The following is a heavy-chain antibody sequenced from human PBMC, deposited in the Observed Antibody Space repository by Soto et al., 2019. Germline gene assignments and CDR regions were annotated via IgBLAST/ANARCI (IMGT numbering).Heavy chain of an antibody. CDR1: GFTFSSYA. Sequence: PGGSLRLSCSASGFTFSSYAMHWVRQAPGKGLEYVSAISSNGGSTYYADSVKGRFTISRDNSKNTLYLQMSSLRAEDTAVYYCVKALRYFDWLPDFDYWGQGTPVTVSS. V-gene: IGHV3-64D*06. CDR2: ISSNGGST. J-gene: IGHJ4*02. CDR3: VKALRYFDWLPDFDY. D-gene: IGHD3-9*01.